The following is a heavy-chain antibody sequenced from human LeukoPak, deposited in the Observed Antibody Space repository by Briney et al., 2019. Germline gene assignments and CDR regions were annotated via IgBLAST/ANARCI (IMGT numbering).Heavy chain of an antibody. Sequence: ASVWVSCKASGDTFTSYNMNWVRQATGQGLEWMGWMNPNSGNTGYAQKFQGRVTMSTNSSISTAYMELSSLGSEDTAVYYCVREERGYCSGGSCTGPFDSWGQGTLVIVSS. CDR2: MNPNSGNT. V-gene: IGHV1-8*01. CDR3: VREERGYCSGGSCTGPFDS. D-gene: IGHD2-15*01. J-gene: IGHJ4*02. CDR1: GDTFTSYN.